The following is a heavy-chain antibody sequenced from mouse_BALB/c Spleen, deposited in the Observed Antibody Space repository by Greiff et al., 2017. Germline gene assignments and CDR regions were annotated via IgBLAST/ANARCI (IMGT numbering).Heavy chain of an antibody. CDR3: TREGRGAGLDY. CDR2: ISSGGGNT. V-gene: IGHV5-6-4*01. D-gene: IGHD3-3*01. J-gene: IGHJ2*01. Sequence: DVKLVESGGGLVKPGGSLKLSCAASGFTFSSYTMSWVRQTPEKRLEWVATISSGGGNTYYPDSVKGRFTISRDNAKNNLYLQMSSLKSEDTAMYYCTREGRGAGLDYWGQGTTLTVSS. CDR1: GFTFSSYT.